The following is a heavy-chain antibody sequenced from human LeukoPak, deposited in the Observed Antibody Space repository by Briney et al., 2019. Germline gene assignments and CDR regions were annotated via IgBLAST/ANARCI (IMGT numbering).Heavy chain of an antibody. D-gene: IGHD3-16*01. V-gene: IGHV4-4*08. CDR1: GDFISTYH. J-gene: IGHJ4*02. CDR3: ARDKQHSYGRYFDH. Sequence: SETLSLTCTVSGDFISTYHWNWIRKPPGKGLEWIGYMQSTGNSKYNPSLKGRVNIFVDTSKNQVALILRSVTAEDTAVYYCARDKQHSYGRYFDHWGQGALVTVSS. CDR2: MQSTGNS.